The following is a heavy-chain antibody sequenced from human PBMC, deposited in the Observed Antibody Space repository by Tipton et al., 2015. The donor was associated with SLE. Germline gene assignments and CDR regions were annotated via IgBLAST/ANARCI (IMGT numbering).Heavy chain of an antibody. Sequence: TLSLTCDVNGGSFSGYYWSWIRQSPGKGLEWIGEVNHLGTIYYNASLKSRVTISIDTSKSHFSLKLTSVTAAGTAVYYCARMEGMITYGGIAGLWGQGTVVTVSS. CDR3: ARMEGMITYGGIAGL. V-gene: IGHV4-34*01. CDR1: GGSFSGYY. CDR2: VNHLGTI. D-gene: IGHD3-16*01. J-gene: IGHJ4*02.